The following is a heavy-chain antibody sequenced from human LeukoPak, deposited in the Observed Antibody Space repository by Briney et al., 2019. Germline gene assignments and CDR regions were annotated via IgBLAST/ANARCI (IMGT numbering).Heavy chain of an antibody. CDR2: VYHSGST. V-gene: IGHV4-34*01. Sequence: SETLSLTCAVFGGSLRGYYWSWIRQPPGKGLEWIGEVYHSGSTNYNPSLESRVTISVDTSKNQFSLKLSSGTAADTAVYYCARVVQWLNFDYWGQGTLVTVSS. J-gene: IGHJ4*02. CDR3: ARVVQWLNFDY. D-gene: IGHD6-19*01. CDR1: GGSLRGYY.